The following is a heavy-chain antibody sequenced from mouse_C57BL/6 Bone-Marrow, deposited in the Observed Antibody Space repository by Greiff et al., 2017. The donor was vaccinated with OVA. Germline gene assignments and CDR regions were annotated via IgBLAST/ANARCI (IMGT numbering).Heavy chain of an antibody. CDR2: IYPSDSET. CDR1: GYTFTSYW. Sequence: QVQLQQPGAELVRPGSSVKLSCKASGYTFTSYWMDWVKQRPGQGLEWIGNIYPSDSETHYNQKFKDKATLNVDKSSSTAYMQLSSLTSEDSAVYYCARKKYYGSSYGYFDVWGTGTTVTVSS. V-gene: IGHV1-61*01. D-gene: IGHD1-1*01. CDR3: ARKKYYGSSYGYFDV. J-gene: IGHJ1*03.